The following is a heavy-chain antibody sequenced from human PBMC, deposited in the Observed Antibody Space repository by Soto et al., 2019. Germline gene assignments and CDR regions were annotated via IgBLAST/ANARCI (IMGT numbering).Heavy chain of an antibody. CDR3: AKWSGYGDL. V-gene: IGHV3-23*01. CDR2: ISVTGDTT. D-gene: IGHD5-12*01. Sequence: EVQLLESGGGLVQPGGSLRLSCAASGSTISTYSFTWVRQTPAKGLEWVSGISVTGDTTFYADSVKGRFTISRDISKNTVYLQMHSLRVEDTAVYFCAKWSGYGDLWGQGTLVTVSS. J-gene: IGHJ4*02. CDR1: GSTISTYS.